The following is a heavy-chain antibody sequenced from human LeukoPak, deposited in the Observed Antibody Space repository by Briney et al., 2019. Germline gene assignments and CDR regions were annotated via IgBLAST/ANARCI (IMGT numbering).Heavy chain of an antibody. D-gene: IGHD6-13*01. CDR3: AREGIVAAGTPDGLDI. V-gene: IGHV4-30-4*08. J-gene: IGHJ3*02. CDR2: IYYSGTT. Sequence: PSETLSLTCTVSGGSVSNGDYYWSWIRQPPGKGLEWVGYIYYSGTTSYNPSLKSRLTIAVDTSKNQFSLKLSSVTAADTAVYYCAREGIVAAGTPDGLDIWGQGTVVTVSS. CDR1: GGSVSNGDYY.